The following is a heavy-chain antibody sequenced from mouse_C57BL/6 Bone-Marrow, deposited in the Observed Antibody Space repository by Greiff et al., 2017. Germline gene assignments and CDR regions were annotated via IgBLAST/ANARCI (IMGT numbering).Heavy chain of an antibody. Sequence: QVQLQQSGAELMKPGASVKLSCKATGYPFNGYWIEWVKQRPGHGLEWIGEIFPGSGSTNYNEKFKGKATFTADTSTNTAYMQLSSLTTEDSAIYYCARQGCYDGSSHWGQGTLVTVSS. V-gene: IGHV1-9*01. D-gene: IGHD1-1*01. CDR1: GYPFNGYW. J-gene: IGHJ3*01. CDR3: ARQGCYDGSSH. CDR2: IFPGSGST.